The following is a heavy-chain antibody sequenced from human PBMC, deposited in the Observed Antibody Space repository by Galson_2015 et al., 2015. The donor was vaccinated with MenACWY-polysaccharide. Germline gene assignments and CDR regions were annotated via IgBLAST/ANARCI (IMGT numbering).Heavy chain of an antibody. CDR3: ARGSHYSYYYMDD. CDR1: GYTFGSRD. CDR2: MNPNSGNT. V-gene: IGHV1-8*01. Sequence: SVKVSCKASGYTFGSRDINWVRQATGQGLEWMGWMNPNSGNTGYAQKFKGRVTMTRNTSITTAYMELSSLRSEDTAVYYCARGSHYSYYYMDDWGKGTTVIVSS. J-gene: IGHJ6*03.